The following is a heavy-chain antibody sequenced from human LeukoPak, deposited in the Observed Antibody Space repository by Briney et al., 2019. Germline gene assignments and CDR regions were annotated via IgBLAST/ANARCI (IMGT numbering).Heavy chain of an antibody. CDR1: GGSISRSSNY. D-gene: IGHD3-10*01. V-gene: IGHV4-39*01. CDR3: ARHFITMVRGVTHDAFDI. CDR2: IYYSGST. Sequence: SGTLSLSCTVSGGSISRSSNYWGWIRPPPGKGLELIRCIYYSGSTYYNPYLMSRLPISVDTSKNQFSLKLSSVTAADRAVYYCARHFITMVRGVTHDAFDIWGQGTMVTVS. J-gene: IGHJ3*02.